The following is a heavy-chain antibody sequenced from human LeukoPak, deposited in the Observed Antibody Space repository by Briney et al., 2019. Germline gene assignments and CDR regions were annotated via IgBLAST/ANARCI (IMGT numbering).Heavy chain of an antibody. J-gene: IGHJ4*02. CDR3: ARVAYCGGDCYSYYFDY. CDR2: IYYSGST. V-gene: IGHV4-59*01. Sequence: SETLSLTCTVSGGSISSYYWSWIRQPPGKGLEWIGYIYYSGSTNYNPSLKSRVTISVDTSKNQFSLKLSSVTAADTAVYYCARVAYCGGDCYSYYFDYWGQGTLVTVSS. D-gene: IGHD2-21*02. CDR1: GGSISSYY.